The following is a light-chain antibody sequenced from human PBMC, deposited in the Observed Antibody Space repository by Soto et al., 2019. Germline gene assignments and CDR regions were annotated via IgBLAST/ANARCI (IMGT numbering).Light chain of an antibody. CDR3: TSYTTTTTWV. Sequence: QSALTQPASVSGSPGQSITISCTGTSSDVGGYSYVSWFQHHPGRPPKLLIYEVGHRPSGVSSRFSGSKSGKTAYLTISGLQTEDEADYYCTSYTTTTTWVFGGGTQLTVL. J-gene: IGLJ7*01. V-gene: IGLV2-14*01. CDR1: SSDVGGYSY. CDR2: EVG.